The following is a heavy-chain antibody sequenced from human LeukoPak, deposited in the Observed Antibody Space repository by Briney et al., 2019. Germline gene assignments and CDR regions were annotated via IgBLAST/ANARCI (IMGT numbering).Heavy chain of an antibody. J-gene: IGHJ5*02. Sequence: SGTLSLTCAVSGGSISSDNWWGWVRQTPGKGLEWIAEIYHAGGTNYNASLKSRVTISVETSKNQFSLKLKSVTAADTAVYYCARGGYYGSGNDFRFDPWGQGTLVTVSS. CDR1: GGSISSDNW. CDR2: IYHAGGT. CDR3: ARGGYYGSGNDFRFDP. V-gene: IGHV4-4*02. D-gene: IGHD3-10*01.